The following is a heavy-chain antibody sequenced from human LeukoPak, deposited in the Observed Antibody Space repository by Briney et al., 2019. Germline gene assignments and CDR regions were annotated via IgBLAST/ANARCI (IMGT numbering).Heavy chain of an antibody. CDR2: IYHSGST. Sequence: PSETLSLTCTVSGGSISSSSHYWGWIRQPPGKGLEWIGSIYHSGSTYYNPSLKSRVTISVDTSKNQFSLKLRSVTAADTAVYYCARSGYDSSGYWDYFDYWGQGTLVTVSS. CDR1: GGSISSSSHY. V-gene: IGHV4-39*07. J-gene: IGHJ4*02. D-gene: IGHD3-22*01. CDR3: ARSGYDSSGYWDYFDY.